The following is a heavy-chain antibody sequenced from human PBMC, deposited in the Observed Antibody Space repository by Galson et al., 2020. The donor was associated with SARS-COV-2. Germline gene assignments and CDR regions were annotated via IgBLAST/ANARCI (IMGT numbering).Heavy chain of an antibody. Sequence: SETLSLTCAVSGASVSSGSYYWSWIRQPPGKGLEWIGYIYNGGSTSYSPSLKSRVSISADTSKNLLSLKLSSVTAADTAVYDCARVREHLQDRGGSTTAEYYFDYWGRGTLVTVSS. D-gene: IGHD1-26*01. CDR3: ARVREHLQDRGGSTTAEYYFDY. CDR2: IYNGGST. V-gene: IGHV4-61*01. J-gene: IGHJ4*02. CDR1: GASVSSGSYY.